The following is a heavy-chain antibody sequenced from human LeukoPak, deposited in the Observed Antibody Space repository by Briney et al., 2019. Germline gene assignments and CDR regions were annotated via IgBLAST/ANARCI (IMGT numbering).Heavy chain of an antibody. D-gene: IGHD2/OR15-2a*01. V-gene: IGHV4-61*02. CDR1: GGSITSTIYY. CDR3: ARGLGISKDYFDY. Sequence: SETLSLTCVVSGGSITSTIYYWNWIRQPAGKGLEWIGRMYSGGSSDYNPSLKSRVTMSVDTSKNQLSLNLTSVTAADTAVYYCARGLGISKDYFDYWGQATLVTVSS. J-gene: IGHJ4*02. CDR2: MYSGGSS.